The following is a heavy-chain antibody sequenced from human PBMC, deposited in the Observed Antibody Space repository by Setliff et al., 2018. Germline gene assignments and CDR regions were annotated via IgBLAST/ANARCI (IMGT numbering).Heavy chain of an antibody. Sequence: ASVKVSCKASGGNFKNYPISWVRQAPGHGLEWMGGIIPIFGSPHYAQRFQDRVIITADVSTRTAYMDLSSLRSEDTAIYYCARDSQLGFYYFDSWGRGTLVTVSS. J-gene: IGHJ4*02. V-gene: IGHV1-69*13. CDR1: GGNFKNYP. D-gene: IGHD1-1*01. CDR3: ARDSQLGFYYFDS. CDR2: IIPIFGSP.